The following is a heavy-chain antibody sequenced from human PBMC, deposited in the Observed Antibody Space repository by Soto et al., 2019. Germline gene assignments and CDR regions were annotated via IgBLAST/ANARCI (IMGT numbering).Heavy chain of an antibody. CDR1: GYTFTNYG. J-gene: IGHJ4*02. V-gene: IGHV1-18*01. Sequence: QVKLVQSGAEVKKPGASVRVSCKASGYTFTNYGISWVRQAPGQGLEWMGWISGYNHNTIYAQKFQGRVTLNTDTPTSTAYIDLWSLRSDDTAMYYCARDVSGSRGGFDYWGQGTLVIASS. CDR2: ISGYNHNT. D-gene: IGHD1-26*01. CDR3: ARDVSGSRGGFDY.